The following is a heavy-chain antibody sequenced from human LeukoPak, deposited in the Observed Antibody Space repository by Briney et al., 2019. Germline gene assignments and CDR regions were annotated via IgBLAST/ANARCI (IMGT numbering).Heavy chain of an antibody. CDR1: NDPISSDYF. J-gene: IGHJ6*03. V-gene: IGHV4-38-2*02. CDR3: AREREYYYMDV. CDR2: VSHSGDT. Sequence: PSETLSLTCTVSNDPISSDYFWAWIRQAPGKGLDYLGSVSHSGDTFYNPSLKTRASISVDTSKNLFSLKLTSVTAADTAIYYCAREREYYYMDVWGKGTTVSVSS.